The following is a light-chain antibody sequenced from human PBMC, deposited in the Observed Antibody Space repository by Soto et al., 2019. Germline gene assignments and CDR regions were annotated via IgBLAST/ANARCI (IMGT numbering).Light chain of an antibody. CDR1: SSNIGSHT. Sequence: QSVLTQPPSASGTPGQRVTISCSGSSSNIGSHTVNWYQQLPGTAPRLLIYNTYYRPSGVPDRFSGSKSGTSASLANSGLQSEDEADEYCAAGDDSLNGVVCGGGTKLTVL. CDR2: NTY. V-gene: IGLV1-44*01. J-gene: IGLJ2*01. CDR3: AAGDDSLNGVV.